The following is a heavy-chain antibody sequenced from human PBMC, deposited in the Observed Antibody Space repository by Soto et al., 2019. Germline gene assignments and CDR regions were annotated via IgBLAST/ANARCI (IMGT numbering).Heavy chain of an antibody. CDR3: ARAPVTPGYYYYYMDV. D-gene: IGHD4-17*01. CDR1: GGSISNYY. Sequence: SETLSLTCTVSGGSISNYYWSWIRQPPGKGLEWIGYIYDSGSTNYNPSLKSRVTISVDTSKNQFSLKLSSVTAADTAVYYCARAPVTPGYYYYYMDVWGKGTTVTVSS. J-gene: IGHJ6*03. CDR2: IYDSGST. V-gene: IGHV4-59*01.